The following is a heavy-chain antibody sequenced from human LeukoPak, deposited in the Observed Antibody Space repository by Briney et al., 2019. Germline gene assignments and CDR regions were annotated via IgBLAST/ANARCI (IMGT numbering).Heavy chain of an antibody. CDR3: AKDSSDYYFDY. V-gene: IGHV3-30*02. CDR1: GFTFRSYG. CDR2: IWYDEITK. J-gene: IGHJ4*02. Sequence: GGSLRLSCVASGFTFRSYGIHWVRQAPGKGLEWLAFIWYDEITKNYADSVKGRFTISRDNSKNTPYVQLNSLRPDDTAVYYCAKDSSDYYFDYWGQGTLVTVSS. D-gene: IGHD3-22*01.